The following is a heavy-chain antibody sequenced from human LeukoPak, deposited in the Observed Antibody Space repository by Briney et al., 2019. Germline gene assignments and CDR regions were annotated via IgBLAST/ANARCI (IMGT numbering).Heavy chain of an antibody. CDR1: GFTFSGYG. CDR3: AKGLGSTCLDY. V-gene: IGHV3-30*18. D-gene: IGHD6-13*01. CDR2: ISYDGSIK. J-gene: IGHJ4*02. Sequence: GGSLRLSCAASGFTFSGYGIHWVRQAPGKGLEWVAFISYDGSIKYYVDSVKGRFTISRDNSKNTLYLQVNSLRVEDTAFYYWAKGLGSTCLDYWGQGTLVTVSS.